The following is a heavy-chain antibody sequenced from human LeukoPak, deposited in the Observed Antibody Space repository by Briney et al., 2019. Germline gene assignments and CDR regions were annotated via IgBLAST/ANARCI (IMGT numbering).Heavy chain of an antibody. V-gene: IGHV6-1*01. CDR2: TYYRSKWYS. CDR1: GDSVSSYSAA. D-gene: IGHD4-23*01. Sequence: SQTLSLTCAISGDSVSSYSAAWSWIRQSPSRDLEWLGRTYYRSKWYSDYAVSVKSRITINPDTSKNQFSLQLTSVTPEDTAVYYCARSGGHDAFDIWGQGTMVTVSS. CDR3: ARSGGHDAFDI. J-gene: IGHJ3*02.